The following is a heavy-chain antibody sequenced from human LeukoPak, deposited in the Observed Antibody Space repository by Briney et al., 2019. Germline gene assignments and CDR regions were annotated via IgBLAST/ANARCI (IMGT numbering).Heavy chain of an antibody. J-gene: IGHJ4*02. CDR1: GFTFSTHS. CDR2: INSDGSST. V-gene: IGHV3-74*01. CDR3: AKVLGGLWPGIDY. Sequence: PGRSLRLSCTASGFTFSTHSMHWVRQAPGKGPVWVSRINSDGSSTRYADSVTGRFTISRDNAKNTVYLQMNSLRAEDTAVYYCAKVLGGLWPGIDYWGQGTVVTVSS. D-gene: IGHD2-15*01.